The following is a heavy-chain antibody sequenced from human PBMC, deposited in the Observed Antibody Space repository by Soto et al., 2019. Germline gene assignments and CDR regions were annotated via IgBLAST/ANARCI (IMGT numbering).Heavy chain of an antibody. J-gene: IGHJ4*02. D-gene: IGHD3-3*01. CDR1: GFTFSNAW. Sequence: PGGSLRLSCAASGFTFSNAWMSWVRQAPGKGLEWVGRIKSKTDGGTTDYAAPVKGRFTISRDDSKNTLYLQMNSLKTEDTAVYYCTSHRTPPEWRFPFDYWGQGTLVTVSS. V-gene: IGHV3-15*01. CDR2: IKSKTDGGTT. CDR3: TSHRTPPEWRFPFDY.